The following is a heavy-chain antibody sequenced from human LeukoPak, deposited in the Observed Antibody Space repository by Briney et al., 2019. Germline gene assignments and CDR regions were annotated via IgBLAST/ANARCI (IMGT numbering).Heavy chain of an antibody. D-gene: IGHD3-3*01. CDR2: ISYDGTKK. CDR3: ARGGDFWSGYKTHEYGLDV. CDR1: GFTFSSYA. V-gene: IGHV3-30-3*01. J-gene: IGHJ6*02. Sequence: GGSLRLSCAASGFTFSSYAMHWVRQAPGKGLEWVAVISYDGTKKYHADSVKSRFTISRDNSNKMQYLEMDSLRADDTAVYYCARGGDFWSGYKTHEYGLDVWGQGTTVTVSS.